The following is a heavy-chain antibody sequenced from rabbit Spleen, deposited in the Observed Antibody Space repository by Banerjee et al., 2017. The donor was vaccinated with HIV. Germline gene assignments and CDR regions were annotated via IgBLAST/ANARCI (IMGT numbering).Heavy chain of an antibody. J-gene: IGHJ4*01. Sequence: IDPVFGATYYAPWANGRFTISSQNAQNTLYLQLNSLTVADTATYFCVRGASSSGYYSLWGPGTLVTVS. V-gene: IGHV1S7*01. D-gene: IGHD1-1*01. CDR3: VRGASSSGYYSL. CDR2: IDPVFGAT.